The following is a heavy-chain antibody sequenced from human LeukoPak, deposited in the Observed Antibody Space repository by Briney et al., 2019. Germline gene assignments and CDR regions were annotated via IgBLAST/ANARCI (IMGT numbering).Heavy chain of an antibody. CDR1: GFTFSDYY. D-gene: IGHD3-3*01. Sequence: GGSLRLSCAASGFTFSDYYMSWMREAPGKGLVRVSYISSCGSTICYADSVKGRFTISRENAKNSLYLQMNSLRAEDPAVYYCARGDTIFGVVTQNFDYWGQGTLVTVSS. V-gene: IGHV3-11*01. J-gene: IGHJ4*02. CDR3: ARGDTIFGVVTQNFDY. CDR2: ISSCGSTI.